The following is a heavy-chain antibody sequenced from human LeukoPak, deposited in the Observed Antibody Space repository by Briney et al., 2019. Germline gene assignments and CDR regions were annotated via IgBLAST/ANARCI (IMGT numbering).Heavy chain of an antibody. Sequence: GGSLRLSCAASGFTFSSYAMSWVRQAPGKGLEWVSGISGGGGSTYYADSVKGRFTISRDNSKNTLYLQMNSLRAEDAAVYYCAKDYSSSLTNWFDPWGQGTLVTVSS. V-gene: IGHV3-23*01. J-gene: IGHJ5*02. CDR1: GFTFSSYA. CDR3: AKDYSSSLTNWFDP. D-gene: IGHD6-6*01. CDR2: ISGGGGST.